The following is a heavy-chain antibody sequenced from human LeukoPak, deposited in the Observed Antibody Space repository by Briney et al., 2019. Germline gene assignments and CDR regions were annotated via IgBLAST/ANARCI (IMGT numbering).Heavy chain of an antibody. J-gene: IGHJ4*02. Sequence: TSETLSLTCTVSGGSISSSSYYWGWIRQPPGKGLEWIGSTFYSGTTYYNPSLKSRLTISVDTSNNQFSLKLSSVTAADTAVYYCARRTDFWSGLINYWGQGTLVTVSS. V-gene: IGHV4-39*01. CDR1: GGSISSSSYY. D-gene: IGHD3-3*01. CDR2: TFYSGTT. CDR3: ARRTDFWSGLINY.